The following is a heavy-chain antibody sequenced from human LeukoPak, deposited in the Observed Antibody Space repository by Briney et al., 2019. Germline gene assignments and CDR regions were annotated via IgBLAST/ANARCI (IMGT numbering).Heavy chain of an antibody. D-gene: IGHD3-3*01. Sequence: ASVKVSCKASEYTFTGYYMHWVRQAPGQGLEWMGWINPNSGGTNYAQKFQGRVTMTRDTSIGTAYMELSRPRSDDTAVYYCARDRGPLRFLEWLFVYWGQGTLVTVSS. J-gene: IGHJ4*02. CDR1: EYTFTGYY. CDR2: INPNSGGT. CDR3: ARDRGPLRFLEWLFVY. V-gene: IGHV1-2*02.